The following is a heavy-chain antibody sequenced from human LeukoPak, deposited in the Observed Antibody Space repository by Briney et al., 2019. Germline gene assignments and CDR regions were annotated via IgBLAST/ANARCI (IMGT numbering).Heavy chain of an antibody. V-gene: IGHV1-24*01. CDR1: GYSLSELS. J-gene: IGHJ6*03. Sequence: ASVKVSCKVSGYSLSELSMHWVRQAPGKGLEWMGGFDREEGDTIYAQKFQGRVTMTEDTSTDTAYMELSGLRSEDTALYYCATGSYYDILTGYHSAGPDHFYYYYMDVWGKGTTVTVSS. CDR2: FDREEGDT. CDR3: ATGSYYDILTGYHSAGPDHFYYYYMDV. D-gene: IGHD3-9*01.